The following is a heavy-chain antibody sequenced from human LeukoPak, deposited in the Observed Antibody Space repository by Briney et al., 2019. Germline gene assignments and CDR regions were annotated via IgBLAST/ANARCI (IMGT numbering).Heavy chain of an antibody. CDR1: GYTFTSYD. D-gene: IGHD2-2*01. J-gene: IGHJ6*03. V-gene: IGHV1-8*03. Sequence: ASVKVSRKASGYTFTSYDINWVRQATGQGLEWMGWMNPNSGNTGYAQKFQGRVTITRNTSISTAYMELSSLRSEDTAVYYCARQAAIGSYYYMDVWGKGTTVTVSS. CDR3: ARQAAIGSYYYMDV. CDR2: MNPNSGNT.